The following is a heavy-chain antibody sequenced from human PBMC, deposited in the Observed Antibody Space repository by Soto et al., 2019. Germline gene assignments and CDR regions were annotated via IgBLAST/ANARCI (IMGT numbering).Heavy chain of an antibody. CDR1: GGSIDSNNYY. Sequence: PSETLSLTCTVSGGSIDSNNYYWSWIRQPPGKGLEWIGSIYYSGSTYYNPSLKSRVTISVDTSKNQFSLKLSSVTASDTAVFYCETSSVVVTGITDYWGQGTLVTVSS. D-gene: IGHD2-21*02. V-gene: IGHV4-39*01. J-gene: IGHJ4*02. CDR3: ETSSVVVTGITDY. CDR2: IYYSGST.